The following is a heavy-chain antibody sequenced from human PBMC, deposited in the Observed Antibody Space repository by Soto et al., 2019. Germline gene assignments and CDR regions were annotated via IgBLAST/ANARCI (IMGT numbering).Heavy chain of an antibody. CDR3: AKTGYGYVWGRFPDY. CDR1: GFTFSSYG. CDR2: ISHDGSNK. D-gene: IGHD3-16*01. J-gene: IGHJ4*02. V-gene: IGHV3-30*18. Sequence: GSLRLSCAASGFTFSSYGMHWVRQAPGKGLEWVAVISHDGSNKYYADSVKGRFTISRDNSKNTLYLQMNSLRAEDTAVYHCAKTGYGYVWGRFPDYWGQGTLVTVSS.